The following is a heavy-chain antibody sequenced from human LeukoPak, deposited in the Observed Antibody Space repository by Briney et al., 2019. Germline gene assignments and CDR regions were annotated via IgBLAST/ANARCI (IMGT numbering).Heavy chain of an antibody. V-gene: IGHV3-30*01. Sequence: GGSLRLSCEASGFIFRSYVLHWVRQAPGKGLEWVALISIDGSSKKYVDSVKGRFTISRDNSKNTVYLQMNSLRGDDTAVYYCARLGAVANDLDFWGQGTRVTVSS. CDR1: GFIFRSYV. CDR2: ISIDGSSK. D-gene: IGHD6-19*01. J-gene: IGHJ4*02. CDR3: ARLGAVANDLDF.